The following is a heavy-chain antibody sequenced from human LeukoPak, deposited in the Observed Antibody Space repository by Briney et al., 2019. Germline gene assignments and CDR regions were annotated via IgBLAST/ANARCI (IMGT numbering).Heavy chain of an antibody. CDR2: ISYDGSNK. Sequence: GGSLRLSCAASGFTSSSYAMHWVRQAPGKGLEWVAVISYDGSNKYYADSVKGRFTISRDNSKNTLYLQMNSLRAEDTAVYYCARDTRGYSGYDPFDYWGQGTLVTVSS. CDR1: GFTSSSYA. CDR3: ARDTRGYSGYDPFDY. D-gene: IGHD5-12*01. V-gene: IGHV3-30-3*01. J-gene: IGHJ4*02.